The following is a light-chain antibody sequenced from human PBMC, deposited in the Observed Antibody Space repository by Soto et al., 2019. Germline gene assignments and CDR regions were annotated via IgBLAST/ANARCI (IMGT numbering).Light chain of an antibody. Sequence: QSVLTQPPSASGAPGQRVTFSCSGSGSNIGSNTVNWYQQVPGAAPKLLIYFNDQRPSGVPDRFSGSNSGTSASLAISGLQPDDEADYSCSAWDDSLSGPVFGGGTKLTVL. V-gene: IGLV1-44*01. CDR2: FND. J-gene: IGLJ3*02. CDR1: GSNIGSNT. CDR3: SAWDDSLSGPV.